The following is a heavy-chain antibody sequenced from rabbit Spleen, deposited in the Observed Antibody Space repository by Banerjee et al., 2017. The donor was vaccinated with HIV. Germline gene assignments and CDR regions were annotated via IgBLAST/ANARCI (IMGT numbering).Heavy chain of an antibody. J-gene: IGHJ6*01. CDR2: IYGGSVGDT. D-gene: IGHD8-1*01. V-gene: IGHV1S40*01. CDR1: GFSFSSSYY. Sequence: QSLEESGGDLVQPGASLTLTCTASGFSFSSSYYMCWVRQAPGKGLEWIACIYGGSVGDTYYANWAKGRFAISKTSSTTVTLQMTSLTAADTATYFCARDGAGGSYFALWGPGTLVTVS. CDR3: ARDGAGGSYFAL.